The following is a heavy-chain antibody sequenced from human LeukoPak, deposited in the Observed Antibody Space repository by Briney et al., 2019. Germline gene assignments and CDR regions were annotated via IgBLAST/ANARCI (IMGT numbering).Heavy chain of an antibody. Sequence: ASVKVSCKASGGTFSSYGISWVRQAPGQGLEWMGGIIPIFGTANYAQKFQGRVTITADKSTSTAYMELSSLRSEDTAVYYCARDRGVVPAANEWDYYYYGMDVWGKGTTVTVSS. D-gene: IGHD2-2*01. V-gene: IGHV1-69*06. CDR1: GGTFSSYG. CDR3: ARDRGVVPAANEWDYYYYGMDV. CDR2: IIPIFGTA. J-gene: IGHJ6*04.